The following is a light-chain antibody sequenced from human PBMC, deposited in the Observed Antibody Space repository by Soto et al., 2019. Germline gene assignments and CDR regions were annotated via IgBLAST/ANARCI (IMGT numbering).Light chain of an antibody. V-gene: IGKV1-27*01. CDR2: GAS. Sequence: DIQMTQSPSSLSASVGDRVTITCRASQGISNNLAWYQQKPGKVPKLLIYGASTLQSEDPSRFSGSRSGTDFTLTISSLQPEDVATYYCQKYDSAPLPFGQGTKVDFK. J-gene: IGKJ1*01. CDR3: QKYDSAPLP. CDR1: QGISNN.